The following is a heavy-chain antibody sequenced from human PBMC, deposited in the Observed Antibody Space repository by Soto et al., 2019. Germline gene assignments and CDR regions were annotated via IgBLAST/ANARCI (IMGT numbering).Heavy chain of an antibody. J-gene: IGHJ5*02. CDR3: ARHGVSIAAAGPDNWFDP. CDR1: GGSISSSSYY. V-gene: IGHV4-39*01. D-gene: IGHD6-13*01. CDR2: IYYSGST. Sequence: QLQLQESGPGLVKPSETLSLTCTVSGGSISSSSYYWGWIRQPPGKGLEWIGSIYYSGSTYHNPSLKSRVTISVDTSKNQFSLKLSSVTAADTAVYYCARHGVSIAAAGPDNWFDPWGQGTLVTVSS.